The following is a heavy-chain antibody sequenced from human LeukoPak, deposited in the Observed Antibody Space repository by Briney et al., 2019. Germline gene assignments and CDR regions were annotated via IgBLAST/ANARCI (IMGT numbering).Heavy chain of an antibody. J-gene: IGHJ4*02. CDR3: GKTTTGYSSGRNPAWPVDY. D-gene: IGHD6-19*01. V-gene: IGHV3-23*01. CDR2: IFGSGGSA. Sequence: AGGSLRLSCTASGFTFSSYARYWVRQAPGKGLEWVSGIFGSGGSAHYADSVKGRFTISRDNSQNTVYLQMNSLRAEDTAVYYCGKTTTGYSSGRNPAWPVDYWGQGTLVTVSS. CDR1: GFTFSSYA.